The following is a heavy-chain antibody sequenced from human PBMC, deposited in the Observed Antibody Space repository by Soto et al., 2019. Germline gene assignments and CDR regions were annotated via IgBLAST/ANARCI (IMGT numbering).Heavy chain of an antibody. CDR3: ARALNRGDTAMVVDY. CDR2: IYYSGST. Sequence: SETLSLTCTVSGGSISSYYWSWIRQPPGKGLEWIGYIYYSGSTNYNPSLKSRVTISVDTSKNQFSLKLSSVTAADTAVYYCARALNRGDTAMVVDYWGQGTLVTVSS. D-gene: IGHD5-18*01. V-gene: IGHV4-59*01. J-gene: IGHJ4*02. CDR1: GGSISSYY.